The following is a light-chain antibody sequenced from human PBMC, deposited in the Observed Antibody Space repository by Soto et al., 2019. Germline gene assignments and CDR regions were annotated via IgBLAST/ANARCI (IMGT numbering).Light chain of an antibody. CDR1: QSISSW. J-gene: IGKJ2*01. CDR2: DAS. V-gene: IGKV1-5*01. Sequence: DIQMTQSPSTLSASVGDRVTITCRASQSISSWLAWYQQKPGKAPKLLIYDASSVESGVPSRFSGSGSGTEFTLTISRLQPDDYATYYCQQYNSYSYTFGQGTKVEIK. CDR3: QQYNSYSYT.